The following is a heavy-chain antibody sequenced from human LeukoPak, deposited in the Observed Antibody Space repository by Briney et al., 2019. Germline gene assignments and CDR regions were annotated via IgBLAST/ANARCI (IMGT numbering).Heavy chain of an antibody. CDR1: GYTFTGYF. Sequence: PSAKVSCNAAGYTFTGYFMHWVRQAPGQGLEWMGWINPNSGGTNYAQKFQGRVTMTRDTSVSTAYMELSRLRSDDTAVYYCARDEVGIFDYWGQGTLVTVSS. J-gene: IGHJ4*02. V-gene: IGHV1-2*02. CDR3: ARDEVGIFDY. D-gene: IGHD1-26*01. CDR2: INPNSGGT.